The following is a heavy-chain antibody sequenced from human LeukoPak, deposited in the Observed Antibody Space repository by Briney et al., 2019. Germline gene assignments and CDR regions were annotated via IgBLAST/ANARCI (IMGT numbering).Heavy chain of an antibody. Sequence: SETLSLTCIVSGGSISSNNYYWGWIGQPPGRGLEWIGNIFYTGSTYYNSSLKSRVTISVDTSKDQVSLKLSSVTATDTGVYYCARHVRKAAAGTWVNYYGLDVWGQGTTVTVSS. CDR1: GGSISSNNYY. CDR2: IFYTGST. CDR3: ARHVRKAAAGTWVNYYGLDV. D-gene: IGHD6-13*01. J-gene: IGHJ6*02. V-gene: IGHV4-39*01.